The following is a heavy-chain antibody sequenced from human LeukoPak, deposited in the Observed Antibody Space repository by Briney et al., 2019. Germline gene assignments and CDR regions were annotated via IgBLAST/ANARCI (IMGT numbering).Heavy chain of an antibody. CDR3: ARGRTGVTSQEGGDAFDI. J-gene: IGHJ3*02. CDR2: INPSGGST. D-gene: IGHD2-2*01. V-gene: IGHV1-46*01. CDR1: GYTFTSYY. Sequence: ASVKVSCKASGYTFTSYYMHWVRQAPGQGLEWMGIINPSGGSTSYAQKFQGRVTMTRDTSTSTVYMELSSLRSEDTAVYYCARGRTGVTSQEGGDAFDIWGQGAMVTVSS.